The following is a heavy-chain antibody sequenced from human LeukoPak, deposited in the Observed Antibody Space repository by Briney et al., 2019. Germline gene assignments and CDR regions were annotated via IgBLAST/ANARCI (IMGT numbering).Heavy chain of an antibody. D-gene: IGHD4-23*01. CDR1: GFTFDDYA. V-gene: IGHV3-9*03. CDR2: ISWNSGSI. Sequence: PGRSLRLSCAASGFTFDDYAMHRVRQAPGKGLEWVSGISWNSGSIGYADSVKGRFTISRDNAKNSLYLQMDSLRAEDMALYYCAKDIRRLGDRGAFDIWGQGTMVTVSS. CDR3: AKDIRRLGDRGAFDI. J-gene: IGHJ3*02.